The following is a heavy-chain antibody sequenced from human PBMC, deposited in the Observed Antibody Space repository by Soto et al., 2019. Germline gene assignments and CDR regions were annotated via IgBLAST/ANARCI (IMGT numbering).Heavy chain of an antibody. D-gene: IGHD2-21*01. J-gene: IGHJ5*02. Sequence: QVQLQESGPGLVKPSQTLSLTCTVSGGSINSGDYYWSCIRQPPGKGLEWIGYIHYSGSTYYNPSLKSRVSISIDTSKSQFSLRLRSVTAADTAVYYCARVVSWVDPWGQGTLVTVSS. CDR2: IHYSGST. CDR1: GGSINSGDYY. CDR3: ARVVSWVDP. V-gene: IGHV4-30-4*01.